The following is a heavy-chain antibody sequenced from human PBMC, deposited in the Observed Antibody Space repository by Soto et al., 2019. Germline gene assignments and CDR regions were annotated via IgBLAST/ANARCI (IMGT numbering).Heavy chain of an antibody. J-gene: IGHJ3*02. CDR1: GGTFSSYA. Sequence: SVKVSCKASGGTFSSYAISWVRQAPGQGLEWMGGIIPIFGTANYAQKFQGRVTITADESTSTAYMELSSLRSEDTAVYYCARDGGYCSGGNCYGAAFDIWGQGTMVTVSS. V-gene: IGHV1-69*13. CDR2: IIPIFGTA. CDR3: ARDGGYCSGGNCYGAAFDI. D-gene: IGHD2-15*01.